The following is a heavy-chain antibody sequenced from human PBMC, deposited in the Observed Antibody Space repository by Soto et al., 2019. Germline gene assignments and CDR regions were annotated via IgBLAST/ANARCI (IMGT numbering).Heavy chain of an antibody. J-gene: IGHJ4*02. Sequence: SETLSLTCTVSGGSISSYYWSWIRQPPGKGLEWIGYISYSGSTNYNPSLQSRVSLSLDTSKSLFSLQLRSVTAADTALYYCARGPRRTGSYYGIDLWGQGVLVTVSS. CDR1: GGSISSYY. CDR3: ARGPRRTGSYYGIDL. D-gene: IGHD1-26*01. CDR2: ISYSGST. V-gene: IGHV4-59*01.